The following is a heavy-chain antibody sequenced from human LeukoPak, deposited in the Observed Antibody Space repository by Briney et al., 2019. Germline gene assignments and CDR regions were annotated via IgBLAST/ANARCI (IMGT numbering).Heavy chain of an antibody. V-gene: IGHV4-34*01. Sequence: SETLSLTCAVYGGSFSGYYWSWIRQPPGKGLEWIGEINHSGSTNYNPSLKSRVTISVDTSKNQFSLKLSSVTAADTAVYYCARGRRRVRGAHFDYWGQGTLVTVSS. D-gene: IGHD3-10*01. CDR3: ARGRRRVRGAHFDY. CDR2: INHSGST. CDR1: GGSFSGYY. J-gene: IGHJ4*02.